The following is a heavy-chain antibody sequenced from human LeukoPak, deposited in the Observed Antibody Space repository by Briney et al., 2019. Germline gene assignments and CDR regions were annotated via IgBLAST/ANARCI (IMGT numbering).Heavy chain of an antibody. J-gene: IGHJ6*04. Sequence: GGSLRLSCAASGFTFSSYWMSWVRQAPGKGLEWVANIKQDGSEKYYVDSVKGRFTTSRDNAKNSLYLQMNSLRAEDTAVYYCARGMGELEFYYYYGMDVWGKGTTVTVSS. CDR1: GFTFSSYW. CDR2: IKQDGSEK. D-gene: IGHD3-16*01. V-gene: IGHV3-7*03. CDR3: ARGMGELEFYYYYGMDV.